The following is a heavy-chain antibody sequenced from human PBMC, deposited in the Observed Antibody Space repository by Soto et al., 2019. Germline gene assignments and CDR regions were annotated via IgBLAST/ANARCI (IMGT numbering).Heavy chain of an antibody. J-gene: IGHJ4*02. CDR2: IYYSGST. V-gene: IGHV4-59*01. CDR3: ARVARDYFDY. CDR1: GGSISSYY. Sequence: PSETLSLTCTASGGSISSYYWSWIRQPPGKGLEWIGYIYYSGSTNYNPSLKSRVTISVDTSKNQFSLKLSSVTAADTAVYYCARVARDYFDYWGQGTLVTVSS.